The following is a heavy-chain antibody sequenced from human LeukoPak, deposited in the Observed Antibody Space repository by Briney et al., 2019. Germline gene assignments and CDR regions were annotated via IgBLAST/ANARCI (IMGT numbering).Heavy chain of an antibody. CDR3: ASGSSTVKFYYGIDV. CDR2: IYYSGSA. V-gene: IGHV4-30-4*01. J-gene: IGHJ6*02. Sequence: SQTLSLTCTVSGGSISSGDYYWSWIRQPPGKGLEWIGYIYYSGSAYYNPSLKSRVTISVDTSKNQFSLKLSSVTAADTAVYYCASGSSTVKFYYGIDVWGRGTTVTVSS. CDR1: GGSISSGDYY. D-gene: IGHD4-17*01.